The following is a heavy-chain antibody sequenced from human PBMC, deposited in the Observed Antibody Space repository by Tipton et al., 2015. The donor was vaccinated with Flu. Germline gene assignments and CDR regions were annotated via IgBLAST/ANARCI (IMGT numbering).Heavy chain of an antibody. CDR3: ARGPLPDSNWYNGLDV. J-gene: IGHJ6*02. V-gene: IGHV3-13*01. D-gene: IGHD6-13*01. Sequence: GSLRLSCAASGFAFSSYWVHWVRHVTGKGLEWVSGIGSSGDTYYAGSVKGRFTISRENGKNSLYLQMNSLRAGDTAVYYCARGPLPDSNWYNGLDVWGQGTTVTVFS. CDR1: GFAFSSYW. CDR2: IGSSGDT.